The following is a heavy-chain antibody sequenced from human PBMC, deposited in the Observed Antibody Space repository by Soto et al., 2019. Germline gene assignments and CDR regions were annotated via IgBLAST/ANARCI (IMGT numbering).Heavy chain of an antibody. CDR2: INPKFGDT. D-gene: IGHD3-10*01. Sequence: QVQLVQSGAEVKEPGDSVRVSCEASGYTFTAYYIHWVRQAPGQGLEWMGWINPKFGDTTYAQDFQGRVSMTRDMSISTVYMELSRLPSDDTAIYYCARNMDYYYGPGSGNGHGFWGQGTTVTGFS. J-gene: IGHJ6*02. V-gene: IGHV1-2*02. CDR3: ARNMDYYYGPGSGNGHGF. CDR1: GYTFTAYY.